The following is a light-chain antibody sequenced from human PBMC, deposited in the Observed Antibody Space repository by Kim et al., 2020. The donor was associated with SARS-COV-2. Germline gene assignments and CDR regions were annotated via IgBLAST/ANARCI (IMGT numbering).Light chain of an antibody. CDR3: SSFTSTNTWV. CDR2: DVS. V-gene: IGLV2-14*03. J-gene: IGLJ3*02. Sequence: QSALTQPASVSGSPGQSITISCTGTSRDVGGYNYVSLYQQHPDKAPKLMIYDVSNRPSGVSNRFSGSKSGNTASLTISGLQAEDEADYYCSSFTSTNTWVFGGGTQLTVL. CDR1: SRDVGGYNY.